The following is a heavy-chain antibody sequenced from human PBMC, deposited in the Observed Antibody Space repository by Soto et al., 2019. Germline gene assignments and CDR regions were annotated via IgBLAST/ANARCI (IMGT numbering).Heavy chain of an antibody. V-gene: IGHV3-33*03. CDR1: GFIFSDYG. D-gene: IGHD2-21*02. Sequence: VELVESGGGGGEPGWSLRLSCTASGFIFSDYGFQSVLQAPGKGLERLTLINFDGTKEKFAESVRGRFTISRDNSEKTLYLQMNSLRGDDTAVYYCARGGAGLVTAIDSWGQGTLVTVSS. J-gene: IGHJ5*01. CDR2: INFDGTKE. CDR3: ARGGAGLVTAIDS.